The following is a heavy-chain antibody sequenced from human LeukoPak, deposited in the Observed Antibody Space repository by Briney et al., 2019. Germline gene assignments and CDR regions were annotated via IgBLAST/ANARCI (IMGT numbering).Heavy chain of an antibody. D-gene: IGHD5-12*01. Sequence: ASVKVSCKASGYTFTSYYMSWVRQAPGQGLEWMGIINPSGGSTNYAQKFQGRVTMTRDTSTSTVYMEVSSLRSEDTAVYYCARGFPNFRSGYDGDWFDPWGQGTLVTVSS. J-gene: IGHJ5*02. V-gene: IGHV1-46*01. CDR3: ARGFPNFRSGYDGDWFDP. CDR2: INPSGGST. CDR1: GYTFTSYY.